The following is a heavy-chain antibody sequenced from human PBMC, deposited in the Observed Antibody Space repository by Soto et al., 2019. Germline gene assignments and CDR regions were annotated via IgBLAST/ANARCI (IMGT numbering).Heavy chain of an antibody. D-gene: IGHD4-17*01. V-gene: IGHV1-18*01. CDR2: ISAYNGNT. J-gene: IGHJ6*02. Sequence: GASVKVSCKASGYTFTSYGISWVRQAPGQGLEWMGWISAYNGNTNYAQKLQGRVTMTTDTSTSTAYMELSSLRSEDTAVYYCANNGDYYYYGMDVWGQGTTVTVSS. CDR3: ANNGDYYYYGMDV. CDR1: GYTFTSYG.